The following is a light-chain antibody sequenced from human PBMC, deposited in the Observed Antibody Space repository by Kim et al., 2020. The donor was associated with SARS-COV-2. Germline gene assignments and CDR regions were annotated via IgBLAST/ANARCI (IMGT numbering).Light chain of an antibody. J-gene: IGKJ5*01. CDR2: DAS. CDR3: QQYDNLPIT. Sequence: DIQMTQSPSSLSASVGDRVTITCQASQDISNYLNWYQQKPGKAPKLLIYDASNLETGVPSRFSGSESGTDFTFTISSLQPEDIATYYCQQYDNLPITFGQGKRLEIK. V-gene: IGKV1-33*01. CDR1: QDISNY.